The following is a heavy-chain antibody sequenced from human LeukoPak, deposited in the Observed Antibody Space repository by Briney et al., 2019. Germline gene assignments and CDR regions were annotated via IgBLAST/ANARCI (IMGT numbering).Heavy chain of an antibody. V-gene: IGHV1-2*02. CDR2: INPNSGGT. Sequence: ASVKVSCKASGYTFTGYYMHWVRQAPGQGLEWMGWINPNSGGTNYAQKFQGRVTMTRDTSISTAYMELSRLRSDDTAVYYCARVQQTTKSLLRYWGQGTLVTVPS. D-gene: IGHD1-7*01. J-gene: IGHJ4*02. CDR1: GYTFTGYY. CDR3: ARVQQTTKSLLRY.